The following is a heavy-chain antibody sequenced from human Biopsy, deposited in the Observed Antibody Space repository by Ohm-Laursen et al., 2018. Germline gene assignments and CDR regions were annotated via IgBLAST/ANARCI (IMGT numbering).Heavy chain of an antibody. CDR2: ISETSSHI. CDR3: ARDSSRRAREGGMDV. V-gene: IGHV3-21*01. CDR1: GFSVSSYD. J-gene: IGHJ6*02. D-gene: IGHD6-6*01. Sequence: GSLRLSCSASGFSVSSYDMNWVRQAPGKRLEWISYISETSSHIYDADSVRARFTVARDIAKNSLYLQLNSLRVEDTAVYYCARDSSRRAREGGMDVWGQGTTVTVSS.